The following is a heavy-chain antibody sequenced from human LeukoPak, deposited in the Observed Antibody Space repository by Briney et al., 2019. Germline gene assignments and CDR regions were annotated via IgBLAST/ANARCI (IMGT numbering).Heavy chain of an antibody. V-gene: IGHV3-23*01. CDR2: TSISGDRT. D-gene: IGHD1-1*01. CDR3: AKEEVPNDY. J-gene: IGHJ4*02. CDR1: GFTFSTAA. Sequence: PGGSLRLSCAASGFTFSTAAMSWVRPAPGKGLEWVSGTSISGDRTYYVDSVKGRFTISRDNSKNTLYLQMNSLRAEDTAVYYCAKEEVPNDYWGQGTLVTVSS.